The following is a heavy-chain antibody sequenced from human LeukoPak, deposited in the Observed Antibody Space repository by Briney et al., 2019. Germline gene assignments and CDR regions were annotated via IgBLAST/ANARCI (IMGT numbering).Heavy chain of an antibody. J-gene: IGHJ4*02. V-gene: IGHV3-74*01. CDR1: GFTFSSYW. CDR3: ARDLVRTDSGYDSGPVGY. Sequence: GGSLRLSCAASGFTFSSYWMHWVRQAPGKGLVWVSRINSDGSTTSYADSVKGRFTISRDNAKNTLYLQMNSLGGEDTALYYCARDLVRTDSGYDSGPVGYWGQGTLVTVSS. D-gene: IGHD5-12*01. CDR2: INSDGSTT.